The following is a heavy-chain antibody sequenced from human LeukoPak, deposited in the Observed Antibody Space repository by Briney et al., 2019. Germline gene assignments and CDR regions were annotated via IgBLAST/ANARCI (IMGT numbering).Heavy chain of an antibody. J-gene: IGHJ4*02. V-gene: IGHV4-31*03. D-gene: IGHD3-22*01. Sequence: SQTLSLTCTVSGGSISSGGYYWSWIRQHPGKGLEWIGYIYYSGSTYYNPSLKSRVTISVDTSKNQFSLKLSSVTAADTAVYYCAGAPLHYYDSSGYPDYWGQGTLVTVSP. CDR3: AGAPLHYYDSSGYPDY. CDR2: IYYSGST. CDR1: GGSISSGGYY.